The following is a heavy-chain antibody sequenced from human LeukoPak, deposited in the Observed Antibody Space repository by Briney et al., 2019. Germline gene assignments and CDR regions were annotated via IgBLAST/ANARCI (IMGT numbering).Heavy chain of an antibody. Sequence: GESLKISCKGSGYSFTSYWIGWVRQMPGKGLEWMGIIYPGDSDTRYSPSFQGQVTISADKSISTAYLQWSSLKASDTAMYYCASNGIYGSRSYYSKGYYYYGMDVWGKGTTVTVSS. D-gene: IGHD3-10*01. CDR2: IYPGDSDT. J-gene: IGHJ6*04. CDR1: GYSFTSYW. V-gene: IGHV5-51*01. CDR3: ASNGIYGSRSYYSKGYYYYGMDV.